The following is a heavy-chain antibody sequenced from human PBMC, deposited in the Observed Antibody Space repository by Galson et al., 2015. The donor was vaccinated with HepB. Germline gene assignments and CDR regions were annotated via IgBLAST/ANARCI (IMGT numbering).Heavy chain of an antibody. CDR2: IGSSGGTI. J-gene: IGHJ6*02. D-gene: IGHD5-12*01. Sequence: SLRLSCAATGFTFSNAWMSWVRQAPGKGLEWVSFIGSSGGTIYYTESVKGRFTISRDNAKNSLYLQMDSLRAEDTAVYYCASVSSGYSRGYYYYYYMDVWGQGTTVTVSS. CDR1: GFTFSNAW. V-gene: IGHV3-48*03. CDR3: ASVSSGYSRGYYYYYYMDV.